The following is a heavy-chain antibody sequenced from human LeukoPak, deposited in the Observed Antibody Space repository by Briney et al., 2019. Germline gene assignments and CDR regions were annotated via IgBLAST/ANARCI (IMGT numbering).Heavy chain of an antibody. Sequence: GRSLRLSCAASGFTVSSNYMSWVRQAPGKGLEWVSVIYSGGSTYYADSVRGRFTISRDNSKNTLYLQMNSLRAEDTAVYYCAREKLEAAAGWFDPWGQGTLVTVSS. D-gene: IGHD6-13*01. V-gene: IGHV3-66*02. CDR1: GFTVSSNY. CDR2: IYSGGST. J-gene: IGHJ5*02. CDR3: AREKLEAAAGWFDP.